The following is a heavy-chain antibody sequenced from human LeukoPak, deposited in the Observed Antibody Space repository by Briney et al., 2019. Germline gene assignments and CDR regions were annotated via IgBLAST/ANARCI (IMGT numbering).Heavy chain of an antibody. CDR2: INHSGST. CDR1: GGSFSGYY. J-gene: IGHJ3*02. V-gene: IGHV4-34*01. Sequence: SETLSLTCAVYGGSFSGYYWSWIRQPPGKGREWMGEINHSGSTNYNPSLKSRVTISVDTSKNQFSLKLSSVTAADTAVYYCARDYYDSSGDAFDIWGQGTMVTVSS. D-gene: IGHD3-22*01. CDR3: ARDYYDSSGDAFDI.